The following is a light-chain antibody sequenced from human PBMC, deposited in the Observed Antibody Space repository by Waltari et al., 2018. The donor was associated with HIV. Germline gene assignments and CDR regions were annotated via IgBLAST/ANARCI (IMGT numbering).Light chain of an antibody. J-gene: IGKJ3*01. CDR3: QQSFSGFS. CDR2: ATS. Sequence: IQLTRSPSSLSAYLADNVTITCRPSHNISGFLNWYQQKPGKAPKLLVFATSSLQSGVPSRFKGSASGMDFSLTINSLHPEDFATYYCQQSFSGFSFGPGTSVD. V-gene: IGKV1-39*01. CDR1: HNISGF.